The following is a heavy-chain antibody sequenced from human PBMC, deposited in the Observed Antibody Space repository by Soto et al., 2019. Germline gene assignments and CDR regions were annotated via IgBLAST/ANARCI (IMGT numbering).Heavy chain of an antibody. CDR3: VRNGYYSLDY. CDR1: GDSISSHDW. CDR2: IHHSGGT. J-gene: IGHJ4*02. Sequence: QVQLQESGPGLVKPSGTLSLTCAVSGDSISSHDWWGWVRQPPNKGLEWIAEIHHSGGTNYNPSLMSRATISVDNSKNQFSLKLISATAADTAVYYCVRNGYYSLDYWGQGTLVSVSS. D-gene: IGHD3-3*01. V-gene: IGHV4-4*02.